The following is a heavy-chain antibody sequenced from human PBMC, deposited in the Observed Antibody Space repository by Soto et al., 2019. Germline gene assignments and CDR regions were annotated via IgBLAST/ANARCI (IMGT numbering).Heavy chain of an antibody. CDR1: GFTFTSSA. J-gene: IGHJ4*02. D-gene: IGHD2-8*01. CDR2: IAVGSGYT. V-gene: IGHV1-58*01. Sequence: SVKVSCKASGFTFTSSAFQWVRQARGQRLEWIGWIAVGSGYTNYAQRFQDRVTLTRDMSTATTYMELSRLTSEDTAIYYCAAEATAWKQMVPSDYRDRETLVTAAS. CDR3: AAEATAWKQMVPSDY.